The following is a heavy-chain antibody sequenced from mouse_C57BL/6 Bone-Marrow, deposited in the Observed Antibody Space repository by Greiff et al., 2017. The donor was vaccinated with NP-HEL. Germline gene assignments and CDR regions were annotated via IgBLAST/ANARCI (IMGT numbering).Heavy chain of an antibody. J-gene: IGHJ2*01. CDR1: GYTFTSYG. D-gene: IGHD4-1*01. V-gene: IGHV1-81*01. CDR2: IYPRSGNT. Sequence: VQRVESGAELARPGASVKLSCKASGYTFTSYGISWVKQRTGQGLEWIGEIYPRSGNTYYNEKFKGKATLTADKSSSTAYMELRSLTSEDSAVYFCARVGRRGFDYWGQGTTLTVSS. CDR3: ARVGRRGFDY.